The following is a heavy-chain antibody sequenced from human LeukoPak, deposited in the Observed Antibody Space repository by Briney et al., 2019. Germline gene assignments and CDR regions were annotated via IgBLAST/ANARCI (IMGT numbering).Heavy chain of an antibody. Sequence: GGSLRLSCAASGFTFCSNWMSWVRQAPGKGREWVANTKQDGSEKYYVDSLKGRFTISRDNATNSLYLQMNSLRAEDTAVYYCARNCYGDYDYWGQGTLVTVSS. CDR2: TKQDGSEK. J-gene: IGHJ4*02. V-gene: IGHV3-7*01. D-gene: IGHD4-17*01. CDR3: ARNCYGDYDY. CDR1: GFTFCSNW.